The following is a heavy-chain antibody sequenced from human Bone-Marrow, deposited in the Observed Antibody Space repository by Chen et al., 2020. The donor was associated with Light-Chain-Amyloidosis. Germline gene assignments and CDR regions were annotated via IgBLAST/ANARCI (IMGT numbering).Heavy chain of an antibody. J-gene: IGHJ6*02. Sequence: EVQVVESGGGLVQPGGSLRLSCAASGFTFSSYAMSWVRQAPGKGLEWVSSISGSGGNTYYADSVKGRFTLSRDNSKNTLSLQMNSLRAEDTAVYYCAKFLDRGSWYYYYGMDVWGQGTTVTDSS. CDR3: AKFLDRGSWYYYYGMDV. CDR1: GFTFSSYA. D-gene: IGHD3-10*01. V-gene: IGHV3-23*04. CDR2: ISGSGGNT.